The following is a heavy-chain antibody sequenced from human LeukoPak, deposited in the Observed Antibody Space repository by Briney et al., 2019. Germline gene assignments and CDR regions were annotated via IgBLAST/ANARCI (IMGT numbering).Heavy chain of an antibody. CDR2: INPNSGGT. J-gene: IGHJ6*02. V-gene: IGHV1-2*02. CDR1: GYTFTGYY. CDR3: ARDIYYYYYGMDV. Sequence: ASVKVSCKASGYTFTGYYMHWVRQAPGQGLEWMGWINPNSGGTNYAQKFQGRVTMTRDTSISTAYMELSRLRSDDTAVYYCARDIYYYYYGMDVWGQGTTVTVSS.